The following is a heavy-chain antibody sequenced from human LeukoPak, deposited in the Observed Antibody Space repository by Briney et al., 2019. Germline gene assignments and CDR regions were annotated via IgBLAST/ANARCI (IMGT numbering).Heavy chain of an antibody. CDR1: GYSFTSYW. V-gene: IGHV5-51*01. CDR2: IYSGDSDT. J-gene: IGHJ4*02. D-gene: IGHD3-22*01. CDR3: ARLYYYDSSGYYPY. Sequence: GESLKISCKGSGYSFTSYWIGWVRQMPGKGLEWMGIIYSGDSDTTYSPSFQGQVTISADKSISTAYLQWSSLKASDTAMYYCARLYYYDSSGYYPYWGQGTLVTVSS.